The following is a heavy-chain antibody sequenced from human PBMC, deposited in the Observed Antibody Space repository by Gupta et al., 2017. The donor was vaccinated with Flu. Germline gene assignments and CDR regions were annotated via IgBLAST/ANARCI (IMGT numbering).Heavy chain of an antibody. V-gene: IGHV4-34*01. CDR1: Y. CDR3: ARGQSIVVVPAATNWFDP. D-gene: IGHD2-2*01. J-gene: IGHJ5*02. Sequence: YWSWIRQPPGKGLEWIGEINHSGSTNYNPSLKSRVTISVDTSKNQFSLKLSSVTAADTAVYYCARGQSIVVVPAATNWFDPWGQGTLVTVSS. CDR2: INHSGST.